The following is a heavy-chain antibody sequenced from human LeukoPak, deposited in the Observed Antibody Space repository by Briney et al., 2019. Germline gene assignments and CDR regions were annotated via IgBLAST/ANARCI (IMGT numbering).Heavy chain of an antibody. CDR3: AAQPCSVGRCYLDY. J-gene: IGHJ4*02. CDR1: GVTFSSFA. V-gene: IGHV3-30*04. Sequence: GRSLRLSCAASGVTFSSFAMHWVRQAPGKGLEWVAVISYHGRDTYYADSVKGRFTISRDNSKNTLYLQLNSLGAEHTAVYYCAAQPCSVGRCYLDYWGQGTLVTVSS. D-gene: IGHD2-15*01. CDR2: ISYHGRDT.